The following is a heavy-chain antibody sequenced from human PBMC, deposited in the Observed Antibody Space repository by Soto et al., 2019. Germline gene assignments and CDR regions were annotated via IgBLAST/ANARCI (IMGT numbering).Heavy chain of an antibody. D-gene: IGHD2-2*01. Sequence: QVQLVESGGGVVQPGRSLRLSCAASGFTLSRFGAHWVRQSPGKGLEWVAVIWYDGSNKYYADSVKGRFIISRDDSKNTMFLQMNSLGAEDTAVYYCARDGPFRYCSSSKCHGGMDVWGQGTTVTVSS. CDR2: IWYDGSNK. CDR1: GFTLSRFG. V-gene: IGHV3-33*01. CDR3: ARDGPFRYCSSSKCHGGMDV. J-gene: IGHJ6*02.